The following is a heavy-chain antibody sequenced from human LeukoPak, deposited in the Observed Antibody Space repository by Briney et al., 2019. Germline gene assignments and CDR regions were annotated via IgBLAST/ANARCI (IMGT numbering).Heavy chain of an antibody. V-gene: IGHV3-21*01. CDR3: ARDLMAVAGTGFDY. J-gene: IGHJ4*02. CDR2: ISRGGDYT. D-gene: IGHD6-19*01. CDR1: GFTFSSYS. Sequence: GGSLRLSCAASGFTFSSYSMNWVRQAPGKGLEWVSSISRGGDYTYSEDSVKGRFTISRDNAKDSLYLQLNSLRAEDTAVYYCARDLMAVAGTGFDYWGQGTLVTVSS.